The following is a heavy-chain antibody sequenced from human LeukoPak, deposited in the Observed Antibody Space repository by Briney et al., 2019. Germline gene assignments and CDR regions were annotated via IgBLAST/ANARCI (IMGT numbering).Heavy chain of an antibody. J-gene: IGHJ4*02. Sequence: GASVKVSCKASGYTFTSYYMHWVRQAPGQGLEWMGIINPNAGTTSYAQKFQGRVTVTRDTSTSTVYMELSSLRSEDTAVYYCARDNYDSSGYYRYWGQGTLVTVSS. CDR1: GYTFTSYY. D-gene: IGHD3-22*01. CDR3: ARDNYDSSGYYRY. V-gene: IGHV1-46*01. CDR2: INPNAGTT.